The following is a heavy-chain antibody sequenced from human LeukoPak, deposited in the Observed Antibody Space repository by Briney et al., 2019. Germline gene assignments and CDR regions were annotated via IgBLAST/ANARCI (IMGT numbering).Heavy chain of an antibody. CDR3: ARVGRSGSYYSYCYGMDV. CDR2: INHSGST. CDR1: GGSFSGYY. D-gene: IGHD3-10*01. J-gene: IGHJ6*02. Sequence: SETLSLTRAVYGGSFSGYYWSWIRQPPGKGLEWMGEINHSGSTNYNPSLKSRVTISVDTSKNQFSLKLSSVTAADTAVYYCARVGRSGSYYSYCYGMDVWGQGTTVTVSS. V-gene: IGHV4-34*01.